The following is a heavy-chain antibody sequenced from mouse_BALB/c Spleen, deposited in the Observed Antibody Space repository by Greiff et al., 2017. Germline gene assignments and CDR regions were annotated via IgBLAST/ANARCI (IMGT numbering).Heavy chain of an antibody. CDR1: GYTFTDYA. D-gene: IGHD1-1*02. J-gene: IGHJ2*01. CDR3: ARGSVDYCGGGFFDY. Sequence: VKLLQSGPELVRPGVSVKLSCKGSGYTFTDYAMHWVQQSHAKGLEWIGVISTYSGNTNYNQTVKGKATMTVDKSSSTASMELARLTSEDSAIYYYARGSVDYCGGGFFDYWGQGTTLTVSS. V-gene: IGHV1-67*01. CDR2: ISTYSGNT.